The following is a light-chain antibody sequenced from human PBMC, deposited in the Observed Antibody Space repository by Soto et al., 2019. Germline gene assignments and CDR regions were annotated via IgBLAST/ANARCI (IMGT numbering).Light chain of an antibody. V-gene: IGLV2-8*01. CDR1: SNDVGGYNY. Sequence: QSALTQPPSASGSPGQSVTISCTGTSNDVGGYNYVSWYQQYPGKAPKLMIYEVNKRPSGVPDRFPGSKSGNTASLTVSGLQAEDEADYYCSSYEGSKNYVFGTGTKVTVL. CDR3: SSYEGSKNYV. CDR2: EVN. J-gene: IGLJ1*01.